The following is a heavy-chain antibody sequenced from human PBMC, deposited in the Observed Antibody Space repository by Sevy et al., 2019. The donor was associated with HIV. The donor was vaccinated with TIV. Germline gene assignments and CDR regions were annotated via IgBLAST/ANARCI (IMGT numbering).Heavy chain of an antibody. J-gene: IGHJ4*02. V-gene: IGHV3-23*01. Sequence: GGSLRLSCAASGFTFSSYAMSWVRQAPGKGLEWVSAISGSGGSTYYAGSVKGRFTISRDNSKNTLYLQMNSLRAEDTAVYYCAKASRDGYNQFDYWGQGTLVTVSS. CDR1: GFTFSSYA. CDR2: ISGSGGST. CDR3: AKASRDGYNQFDY. D-gene: IGHD5-12*01.